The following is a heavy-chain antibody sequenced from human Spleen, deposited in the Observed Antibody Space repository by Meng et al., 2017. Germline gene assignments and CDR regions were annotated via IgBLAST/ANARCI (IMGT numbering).Heavy chain of an antibody. CDR3: ARDWRNKWFDP. CDR1: DYSISSDYY. J-gene: IGHJ5*02. Sequence: SETLSLTCTVSDYSISSDYYWGWIRQPPGKGLEWIGSVYHSGSTYYNPSLKSRVTISVDTSKNQFSLKLTSVTAADTAVYYCARDWRNKWFDPWGQGTLVTVSS. CDR2: VYHSGST. V-gene: IGHV4-38-2*02.